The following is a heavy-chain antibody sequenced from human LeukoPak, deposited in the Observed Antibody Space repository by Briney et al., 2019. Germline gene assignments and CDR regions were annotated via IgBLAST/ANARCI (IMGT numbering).Heavy chain of an antibody. V-gene: IGHV3-30*18. CDR3: ANQPYYYGSGSYPGMDV. CDR2: ISYDGSNK. J-gene: IGHJ6*04. CDR1: GFTFSSYG. Sequence: GGSLRLSCAASGFTFSSYGMHWVRQAPGKGLEWVAVISYDGSNKYYADSVKGRFTISRDNSKKTLYLQMNSLRAEDTAVYYCANQPYYYGSGSYPGMDVWGKRTTVTVSS. D-gene: IGHD3-10*01.